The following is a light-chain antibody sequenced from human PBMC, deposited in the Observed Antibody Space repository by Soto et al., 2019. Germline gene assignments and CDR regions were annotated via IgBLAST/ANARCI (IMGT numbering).Light chain of an antibody. J-gene: IGLJ1*01. CDR3: SLFTSSRTYV. V-gene: IGLV2-18*01. CDR1: SSDVGTYDR. Sequence: LTQPPSVSGSPGQSVTISCTATSSDVGTYDRVSWYQQPPGTAPKLIIYEVTYRPSGVPDRFSGSQSGYTASLTISGLQAEDEADYYCSLFTSSRTYVFGTGTKVTVL. CDR2: EVT.